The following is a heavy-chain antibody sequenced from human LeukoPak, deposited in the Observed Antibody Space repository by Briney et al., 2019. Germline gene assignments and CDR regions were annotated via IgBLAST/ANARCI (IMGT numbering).Heavy chain of an antibody. CDR3: AKDVNGDYDY. J-gene: IGHJ4*02. D-gene: IGHD4-17*01. CDR1: GGPLSNYY. V-gene: IGHV4-59*01. Sequence: SETLSLTCTVSGGPLSNYYWSWIRQIPGKVLEWIGNIYYSGTTNYNPSLKSRVTISVDTSKNQISLKLSSVTAADTAVYYCAKDVNGDYDYWGQGTLVTVSS. CDR2: IYYSGTT.